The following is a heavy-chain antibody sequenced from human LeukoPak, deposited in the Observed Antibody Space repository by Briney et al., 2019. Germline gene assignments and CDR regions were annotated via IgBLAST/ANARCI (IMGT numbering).Heavy chain of an antibody. J-gene: IGHJ4*02. CDR1: GFPLRSYG. CDR2: IWHDGKNK. D-gene: IGHD2-15*01. CDR3: ARDRGSDDPIDY. Sequence: GGSLRLSCAASGFPLRSYGMHWVRQAPGKGLEWVAVIWHDGKNKYYADSVKGRFTVSRDNSKNTLYPQMGSLRVEDTAVYFCARDRGSDDPIDYWGQGTLVTVSS. V-gene: IGHV3-33*01.